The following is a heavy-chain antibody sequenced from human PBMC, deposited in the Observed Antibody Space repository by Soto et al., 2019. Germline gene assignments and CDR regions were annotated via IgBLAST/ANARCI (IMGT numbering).Heavy chain of an antibody. Sequence: QLQLRESGPGLVQPSGTLSLTCDVSGDSLTNNHWWPWVRQAPGKGLEWIGEIWHTGRPNYNPSLKSRVAISIDKYKNQFSLKLSSVTAADTAVYYCVRDSRTGCSSINCYMHWGQGTLVTVSS. V-gene: IGHV4-4*02. CDR1: GDSLTNNHW. CDR3: VRDSRTGCSSINCYMH. D-gene: IGHD2-15*01. CDR2: IWHTGRP. J-gene: IGHJ4*02.